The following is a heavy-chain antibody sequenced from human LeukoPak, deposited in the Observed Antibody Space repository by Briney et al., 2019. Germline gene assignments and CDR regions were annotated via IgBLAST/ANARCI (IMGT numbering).Heavy chain of an antibody. D-gene: IGHD2-8*01. J-gene: IGHJ4*02. CDR1: GGSISSGRYY. Sequence: PSQTLSLTCTVSGGSISSGRYYWNWIRQPAGKGLEWIGRIYTSGSTNYNPSLKSRVTISVDTSKNQFSLKLSSVTAADTAVYYCASAYCTNGVCYFGLGQAGFDYWGQGTLVTVSS. V-gene: IGHV4-61*02. CDR2: IYTSGST. CDR3: ASAYCTNGVCYFGLGQAGFDY.